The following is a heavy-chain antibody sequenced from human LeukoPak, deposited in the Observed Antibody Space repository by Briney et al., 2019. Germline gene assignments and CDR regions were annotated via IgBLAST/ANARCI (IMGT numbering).Heavy chain of an antibody. CDR2: IWHDGSRA. CDR3: ARDQYDTWSRRGNFDS. CDR1: GFIFSKNG. Sequence: GGSLRLSCAASGFIFSKNGIHWVRQAPGKGLEWVAIIWHDGSRAYYADSVKGRFTISRDNSKNMAYLQMNSLRAEDTAVFYCARDQYDTWSRRGNFDSWGQGTLVIVSS. V-gene: IGHV3-33*01. J-gene: IGHJ4*02. D-gene: IGHD3-3*01.